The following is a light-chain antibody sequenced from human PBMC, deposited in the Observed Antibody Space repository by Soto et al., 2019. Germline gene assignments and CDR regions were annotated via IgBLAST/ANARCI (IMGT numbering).Light chain of an antibody. J-gene: IGKJ1*01. CDR2: GAS. V-gene: IGKV3-15*01. CDR3: QHYNNWPPWT. CDR1: QSVSNN. Sequence: EIVMTQSPVTLSVSPGERATLSCRASQSVSNNLAWYQQKPGQAPRLLIYGASTRATGIAARFSGSGSGTEFTLTISSLQSEDFAVYYCQHYNNWPPWTFGQGTKVAIK.